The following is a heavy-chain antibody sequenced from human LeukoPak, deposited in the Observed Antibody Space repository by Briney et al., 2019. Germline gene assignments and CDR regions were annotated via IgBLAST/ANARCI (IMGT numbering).Heavy chain of an antibody. J-gene: IGHJ4*02. D-gene: IGHD4-11*01. CDR3: ASGLQWPGFDY. V-gene: IGHV1-18*01. CDR1: GYSFTSFE. CDR2: ISAYNGHT. Sequence: ASVKVSCKASGYSFTSFEVNWVRQAPGQGLEWMGWISAYNGHTKFAQKFQGRVTMTTDTSTTTAYLELRSLRSDDTAVYYCASGLQWPGFDYWGQRTPVTVSS.